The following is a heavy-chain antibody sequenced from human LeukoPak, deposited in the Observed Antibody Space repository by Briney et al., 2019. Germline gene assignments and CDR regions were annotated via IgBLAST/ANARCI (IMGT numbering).Heavy chain of an antibody. Sequence: ASVKVSCKASGYTFTSYGVSWVRQAPGQGLEWMGWISAYNGNTNYAQKLQGRVTMTTDTSTTTAYMELRSLRSDDTAVYYCARAFPSDIGTMIVVVRMADYWGQGTLVTVSS. CDR3: ARAFPSDIGTMIVVVRMADY. CDR1: GYTFTSYG. D-gene: IGHD3-22*01. J-gene: IGHJ4*02. CDR2: ISAYNGNT. V-gene: IGHV1-18*01.